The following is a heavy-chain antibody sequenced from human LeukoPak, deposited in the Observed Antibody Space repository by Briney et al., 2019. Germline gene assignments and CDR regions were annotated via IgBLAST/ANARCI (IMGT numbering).Heavy chain of an antibody. CDR3: TRYEDGYIHYFDY. D-gene: IGHD5-24*01. Sequence: HAGGSLRLSCTASGFTFGDYAMSWFRQAPGKGLEWVGFIRSKAYGGTTEYAASVKGRFTISRDDSKSIAYLQMNSLKTEDTAVYYCTRYEDGYIHYFDYWGQGTLVTVSS. V-gene: IGHV3-49*03. J-gene: IGHJ4*02. CDR2: IRSKAYGGTT. CDR1: GFTFGDYA.